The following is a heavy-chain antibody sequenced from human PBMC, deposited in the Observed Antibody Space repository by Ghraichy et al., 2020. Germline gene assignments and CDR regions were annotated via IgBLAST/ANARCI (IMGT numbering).Heavy chain of an antibody. Sequence: SETLSLTCAVYGGSFSGYYWSWIRQPPGKGLEWIGEINHSGSTNYNPSLKSRVTISVDTSKNQFSLKLSSVTAADTAVYYCAGREELGIWDWFDPWGQGTLVTVSS. CDR2: INHSGST. CDR1: GGSFSGYY. CDR3: AGREELGIWDWFDP. V-gene: IGHV4-34*01. J-gene: IGHJ5*02. D-gene: IGHD7-27*01.